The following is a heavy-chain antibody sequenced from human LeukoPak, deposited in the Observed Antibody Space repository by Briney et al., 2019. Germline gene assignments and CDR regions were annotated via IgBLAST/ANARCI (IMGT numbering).Heavy chain of an antibody. V-gene: IGHV4-30-4*07. Sequence: SETLSLTCAVSGGSISSSGYSWSWIRQPPGKGLEWIGYIYYSGSTYYNPSLKSRVTISVDTSKNQFSLKLSSVTAADTAVYYCARDYGDGGDAFDIWGQGTMVTVSS. D-gene: IGHD4-17*01. CDR2: IYYSGST. J-gene: IGHJ3*02. CDR3: ARDYGDGGDAFDI. CDR1: GGSISSSGYS.